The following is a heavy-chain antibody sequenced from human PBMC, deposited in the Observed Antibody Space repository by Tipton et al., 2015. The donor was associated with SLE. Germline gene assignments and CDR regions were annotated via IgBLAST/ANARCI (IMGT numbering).Heavy chain of an antibody. CDR3: ARGDCTGGSCYVALFDY. CDR2: ISHDGSNQ. D-gene: IGHD2-15*01. CDR1: GFPFRSYA. Sequence: SLRLSCAASGFPFRSYAMHWVRQAPGKGLEWVAVISHDGSNQHIADSVKGRFTISRDNAKNTLYLQMNNLRAEDTAVYYCARGDCTGGSCYVALFDYWGQGALVTVSS. J-gene: IGHJ4*02. V-gene: IGHV3-30*04.